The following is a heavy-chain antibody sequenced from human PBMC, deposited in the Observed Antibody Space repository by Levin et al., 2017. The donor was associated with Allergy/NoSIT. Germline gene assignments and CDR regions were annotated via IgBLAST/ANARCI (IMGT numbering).Heavy chain of an antibody. V-gene: IGHV3-7*01. CDR3: ARSTWLYRSGWAGLDYYYGLDV. CDR1: GFIFGSSW. D-gene: IGHD6-19*01. J-gene: IGHJ6*02. Sequence: GESLKISCAASGFIFGSSWMTWVRQAPGEGLEWVANIKQDGSEKYYVDSVRGRFTISRDNTKKSLYLQMNSLRVEDTAIYYCARSTWLYRSGWAGLDYYYGLDVWGQGTAVTVSS. CDR2: IKQDGSEK.